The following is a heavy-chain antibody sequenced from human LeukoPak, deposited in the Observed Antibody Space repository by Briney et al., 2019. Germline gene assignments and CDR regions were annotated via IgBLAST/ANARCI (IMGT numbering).Heavy chain of an antibody. CDR3: ARDQIGSW. V-gene: IGHV3-11*06. CDR2: ISGSSSHI. J-gene: IGHJ4*02. D-gene: IGHD6-13*01. CDR1: GSTFSDYY. Sequence: GGSPRLSCEASGSTFSDYYLGWIRQAPGKGLEWISYISGSSSHINYADSVKGRFTISRDNAKKSVYLQMDSLRAEDTAVYYCARDQIGSWWGQGTLVIVSS.